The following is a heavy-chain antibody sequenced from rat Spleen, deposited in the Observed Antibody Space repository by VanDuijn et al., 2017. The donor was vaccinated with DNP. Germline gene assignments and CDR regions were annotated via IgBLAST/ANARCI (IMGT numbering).Heavy chain of an antibody. Sequence: EVQLVESGGGLVQPGRSLKLSCAASGFTFSDYYMAWVRQAPTKGLEWVAYIGSPAYAPYYTDSVKGRFAISRDNAKSTLYLQMNSLRSEDMATYYCVRWNSGHFDYWGQGTLVTVSS. CDR3: VRWNSGHFDY. D-gene: IGHD4-3*01. V-gene: IGHV5-22*01. CDR1: GFTFSDYY. J-gene: IGHJ3*01. CDR2: IGSPAYAP.